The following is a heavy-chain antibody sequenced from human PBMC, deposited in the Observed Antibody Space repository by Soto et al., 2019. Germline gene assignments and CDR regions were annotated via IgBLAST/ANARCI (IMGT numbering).Heavy chain of an antibody. Sequence: ASVKVSCKASGYTFTSYAMHWVRQAPGQRLEWMGWINAGNGNTKYSQKFQGRVTITRDTSASTAYMELSSLRSEDTAVYYCATFAGAGTYYYYGMDVWGQGTTVTVSS. J-gene: IGHJ6*02. CDR1: GYTFTSYA. CDR3: ATFAGAGTYYYYGMDV. V-gene: IGHV1-3*01. D-gene: IGHD6-13*01. CDR2: INAGNGNT.